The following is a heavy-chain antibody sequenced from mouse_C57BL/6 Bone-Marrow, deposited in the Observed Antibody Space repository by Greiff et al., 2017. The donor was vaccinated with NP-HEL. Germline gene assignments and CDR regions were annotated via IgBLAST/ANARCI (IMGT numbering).Heavy chain of an antibody. D-gene: IGHD1-1*01. J-gene: IGHJ2*01. CDR1: GFNIKDDY. CDR2: IDPENGDT. Sequence: VHVKQSGAELVRPGASVKLSCTASGFNIKDDYMHWVKQRPEQGLEWIGWIDPENGDTEYASKFQGKATITADTSSNTAYLQLSSLTAEDTAVYYCTTGPHYYGSSYWGQGTTLTVSS. CDR3: TTGPHYYGSSY. V-gene: IGHV14-4*01.